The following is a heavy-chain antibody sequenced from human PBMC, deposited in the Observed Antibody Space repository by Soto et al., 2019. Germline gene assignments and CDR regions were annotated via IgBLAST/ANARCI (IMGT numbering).Heavy chain of an antibody. CDR1: GYTFTGYY. V-gene: IGHV1-2*04. J-gene: IGHJ3*02. CDR2: INPNSGGT. Sequence: ALVKVSCKASGYTFTGYYMHWVRRAPGQGLEWMGWINPNSGGTNYAQKFQGWVTMTRDTSISTAYMELSRLRSDDTAVYYCARAYDTDAFDIWGQGTMVTVSS. CDR3: ARAYDTDAFDI. D-gene: IGHD3-22*01.